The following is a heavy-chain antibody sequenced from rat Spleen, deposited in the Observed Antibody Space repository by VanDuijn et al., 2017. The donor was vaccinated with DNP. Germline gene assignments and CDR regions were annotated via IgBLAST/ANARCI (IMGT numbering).Heavy chain of an antibody. V-gene: IGHV2-16*01. CDR2: IWSGGST. CDR1: GFSLTSYG. J-gene: IGHJ4*01. D-gene: IGHD1-11*01. CDR3: ARSGNYGNYYTMDA. Sequence: QVQLKESGPGLVQPSQTLSLTCTVSGFSLTSYGVSWVRQPPGKGLEWLGAIWSGGSTDYNSALKSRLSINRDTSKRQVLLKMNSLQTEDTAMYFCARSGNYGNYYTMDAWGQGTSVTVSS.